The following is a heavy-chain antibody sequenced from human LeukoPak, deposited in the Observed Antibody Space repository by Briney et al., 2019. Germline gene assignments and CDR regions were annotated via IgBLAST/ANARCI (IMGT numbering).Heavy chain of an antibody. Sequence: ASVKLSCKASGYTFTSYGISWVRQAPGQGLEWMGWISAYNGNTNYAQKLQGRVTMTTDTSTSTAYMELSSLRSDDTAVYYCARDTSPSRYYDSSGYNDYFDCWGQGTLVTVSS. V-gene: IGHV1-18*01. J-gene: IGHJ4*02. D-gene: IGHD3-22*01. CDR3: ARDTSPSRYYDSSGYNDYFDC. CDR1: GYTFTSYG. CDR2: ISAYNGNT.